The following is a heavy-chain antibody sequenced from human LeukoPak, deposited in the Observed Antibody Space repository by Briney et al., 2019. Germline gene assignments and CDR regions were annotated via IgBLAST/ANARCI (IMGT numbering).Heavy chain of an antibody. Sequence: PGGSLRLSCAASGFTFSNFAVSWVRQAPGKGLEWVSAISGSGGSTYYADSVKGRFTISRDNSKNTLYLQMNSLRAEDTAVYYCARYSGSYPDYWGQGTLVTVSS. D-gene: IGHD1-26*01. J-gene: IGHJ4*02. CDR2: ISGSGGST. CDR1: GFTFSNFA. CDR3: ARYSGSYPDY. V-gene: IGHV3-23*01.